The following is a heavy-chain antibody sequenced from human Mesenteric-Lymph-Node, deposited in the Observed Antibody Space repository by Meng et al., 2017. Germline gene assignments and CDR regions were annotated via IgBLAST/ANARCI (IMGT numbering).Heavy chain of an antibody. D-gene: IGHD2-15*01. CDR2: INPNSGGT. J-gene: IGHJ4*02. CDR3: ARGRSYCSGGSCSSEYYFDY. CDR1: GYTFTGYY. Sequence: QVQLVQSGAEVKKPGASVKVSCKSSGYTFTGYYMHWVRQAPGQGLEWMGRINPNSGGTNYAQKFQGRVTMTRDTSISTAYMELSRLRSDDAALYFCARGRSYCSGGSCSSEYYFDYWGQGTLVTVSS. V-gene: IGHV1-2*06.